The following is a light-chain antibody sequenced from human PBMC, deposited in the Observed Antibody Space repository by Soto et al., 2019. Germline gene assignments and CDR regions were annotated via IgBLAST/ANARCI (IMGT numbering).Light chain of an antibody. J-gene: IGKJ3*01. CDR2: SAS. Sequence: EIVMTQSPATLSVSPGERVTLSCRASRSVTINLAWYQHKPGQAPRLLFDSASTRVTGIPARFSGSGFGTEFTLTISSLQSEDFTVYFCQQYNNWPFTFGPGTKVDVK. V-gene: IGKV3-15*01. CDR1: RSVTIN. CDR3: QQYNNWPFT.